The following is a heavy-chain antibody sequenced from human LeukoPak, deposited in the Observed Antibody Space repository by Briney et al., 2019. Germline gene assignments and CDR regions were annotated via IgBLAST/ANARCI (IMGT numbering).Heavy chain of an antibody. J-gene: IGHJ6*02. CDR2: ISSSSTI. CDR1: GFTFSSYS. D-gene: IGHD5-12*01. CDR3: ARDHIVATSYYGMDV. Sequence: PGGSLRLSCAASGFTFSSYSMNWVRQAPGKGLEWVSYISSSSTIYYADSVKGRFTISRDNAKNSLYLQMNSLRDEDTAVYYCARDHIVATSYYGMDVWGQGTTVTVSS. V-gene: IGHV3-48*02.